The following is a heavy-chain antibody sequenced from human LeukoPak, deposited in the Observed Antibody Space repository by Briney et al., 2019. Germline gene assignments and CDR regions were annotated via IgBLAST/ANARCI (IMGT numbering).Heavy chain of an antibody. J-gene: IGHJ4*02. D-gene: IGHD2-15*01. CDR1: GLAFSAYK. CDR2: ISTDGHTT. Sequence: GGSLRLSCAASGLAFSAYKMHWVRQAPRKGLVWVSRISTDGHTTDYADFVQGRFTASRDNTKNTRSLEMSSLRDEDTAVYSCAKCRGTGSCYSGGIDYLGQGTLVTVSS. CDR3: AKCRGTGSCYSGGIDY. V-gene: IGHV3-74*01.